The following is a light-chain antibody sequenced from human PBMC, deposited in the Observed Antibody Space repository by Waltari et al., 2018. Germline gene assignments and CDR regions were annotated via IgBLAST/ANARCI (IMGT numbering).Light chain of an antibody. CDR3: SSYAGSNNFV. V-gene: IGLV2-8*01. J-gene: IGLJ1*01. Sequence: QSALTQPPSASGSPGQSVTISCTGTSSDARGSNSVSWYQQHPGKAPKLMIYEVSKRPSGVPDRFSGSKSGNTASLTVSGLQAEDEADYYCSSYAGSNNFVFGTGTKVTVL. CDR2: EVS. CDR1: SSDARGSNS.